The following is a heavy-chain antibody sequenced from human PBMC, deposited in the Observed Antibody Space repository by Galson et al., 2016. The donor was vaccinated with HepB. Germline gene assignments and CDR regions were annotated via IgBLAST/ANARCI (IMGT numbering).Heavy chain of an antibody. CDR3: AKILDTRTIYDY. CDR1: GFTFRTFS. Sequence: SLRLSCAASGFTFRTFSMDWVRQAPGKGLEWVASINPDGSVEHYVDSVRGRCTISRDNANNLLYLRMNYLRAEDTALYYCAKILDTRTIYDYWGQGTVVTVSS. CDR2: INPDGSVE. J-gene: IGHJ4*02. V-gene: IGHV3-7*03. D-gene: IGHD5-18*01.